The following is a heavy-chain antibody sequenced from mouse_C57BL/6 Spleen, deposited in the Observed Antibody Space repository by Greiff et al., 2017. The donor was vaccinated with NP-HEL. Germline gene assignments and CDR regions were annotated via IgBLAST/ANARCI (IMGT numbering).Heavy chain of an antibody. CDR2: IYPGDGDT. Sequence: QVQLQQSGAELVKPGASVKISCKASGYAFSSYWMNWVKQRPGKGLEWIGQIYPGDGDTNYNGKFKGKATLTADKSSSTAYMQLSSLTSEDSAVYFCARLKYPNYAMDYWGQGTSVTVSS. J-gene: IGHJ4*01. V-gene: IGHV1-80*01. D-gene: IGHD5-1-1*01. CDR1: GYAFSSYW. CDR3: ARLKYPNYAMDY.